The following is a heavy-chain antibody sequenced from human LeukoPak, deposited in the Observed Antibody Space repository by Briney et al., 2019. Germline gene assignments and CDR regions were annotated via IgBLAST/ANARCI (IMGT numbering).Heavy chain of an antibody. CDR1: AFTFSSYG. Sequence: GRSLRLSCAASAFTFSSYGMHWVRQPPGKGREWVAVIWYDGSNKYYADSVKGRFTISRDNSKNTLYLQMNSLRAEDTAVYYCARPSTQGAFDIWGQGTMVTVSS. CDR3: ARPSTQGAFDI. V-gene: IGHV3-33*01. D-gene: IGHD2-2*01. J-gene: IGHJ3*02. CDR2: IWYDGSNK.